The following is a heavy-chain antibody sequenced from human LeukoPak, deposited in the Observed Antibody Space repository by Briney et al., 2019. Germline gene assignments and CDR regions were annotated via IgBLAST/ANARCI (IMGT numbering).Heavy chain of an antibody. CDR2: IKEDGSEK. V-gene: IGHV3-7*01. J-gene: IGHJ4*02. CDR3: ARSTAGFDY. D-gene: IGHD1-1*01. CDR1: GFRFGSYW. Sequence: GGSLRLSCAASGFRFGSYWIAWVRQAPGKGLEWVANIKEDGSEKYYVDSVKGRFTISRDNAKNSQSLQMSSLRVEDTAVYYCARSTAGFDYWGQGTLVTVSS.